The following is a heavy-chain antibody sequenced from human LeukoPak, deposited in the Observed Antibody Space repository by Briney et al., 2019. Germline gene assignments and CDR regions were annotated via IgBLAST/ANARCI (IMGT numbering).Heavy chain of an antibody. CDR3: ARDLGPGEGIGWPNFDY. V-gene: IGHV3-23*01. CDR2: ITSSGGST. D-gene: IGHD6-19*01. CDR1: GFNFRGYA. J-gene: IGHJ4*02. Sequence: PGGSLRLSCTASGFNFRGYAMSWVRQAPGKGLEWVSIITSSGGSTFYADSVKGRFTISGDNSRNTLYLQMNSLRAEDTALYHCARDLGPGEGIGWPNFDYWGQGTLVTVSS.